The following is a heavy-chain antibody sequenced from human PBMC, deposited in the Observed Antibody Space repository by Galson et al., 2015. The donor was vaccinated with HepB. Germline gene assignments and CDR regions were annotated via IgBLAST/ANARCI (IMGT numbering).Heavy chain of an antibody. CDR2: IDPSDSYT. CDR3: ARHKTATHLIDY. D-gene: IGHD5-24*01. CDR1: GYSFTSYW. Sequence: QSGAEVKKPGESLRISCKGSGYSFTSYWISWVRQMPGKGLEWMGRIDPSDSYTNYSPSFQGHVTISADKSISTAYPQWSSLKASDTAMYYCARHKTATHLIDYWGQGTLVTVSS. V-gene: IGHV5-10-1*01. J-gene: IGHJ4*02.